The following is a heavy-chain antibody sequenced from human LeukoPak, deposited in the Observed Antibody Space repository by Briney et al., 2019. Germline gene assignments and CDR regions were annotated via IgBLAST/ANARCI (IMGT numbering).Heavy chain of an antibody. D-gene: IGHD5-18*01. V-gene: IGHV4-31*03. Sequence: SSETLSLTCTVSGGSISSGGYYWSWIRRHPGKGLEWIGYIYYSGITYCNPSLKSRVTISVDTSKNQFSLKLSSVTAADTAVYYCARDLGYSYGNGFYFDYWGQGTLVTVSS. CDR3: ARDLGYSYGNGFYFDY. J-gene: IGHJ4*02. CDR1: GGSISSGGYY. CDR2: IYYSGIT.